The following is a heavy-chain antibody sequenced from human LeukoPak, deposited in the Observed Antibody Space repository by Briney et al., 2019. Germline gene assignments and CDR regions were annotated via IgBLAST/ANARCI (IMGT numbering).Heavy chain of an antibody. CDR3: ARIMAVRGAPDYFHYGIDV. V-gene: IGHV4-59*01. Sequence: SETLSLTCTVSGGSISGYYWTWIRQPPGKGLECIGYIYYSGSTNYNPSLKSRVTISVDTSKNQFFLKLSSVTAADTAVYFCARIMAVRGAPDYFHYGIDVWGQGTTVTVSS. CDR1: GGSISGYY. J-gene: IGHJ6*02. D-gene: IGHD3-10*01. CDR2: IYYSGST.